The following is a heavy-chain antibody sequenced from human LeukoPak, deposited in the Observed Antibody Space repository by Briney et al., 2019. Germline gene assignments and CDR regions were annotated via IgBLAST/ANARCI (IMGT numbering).Heavy chain of an antibody. V-gene: IGHV1-2*02. Sequence: ASVKVSCKASGYTFTGYYMHWVRQAPGQGLEWMGWINPNSGGTNYAQKFQGRVTMTRDTSISTAYMELSRLRSDDTAVYYCATYYDILTEDSDWFDPWGQGTLVTVS. CDR3: ATYYDILTEDSDWFDP. D-gene: IGHD3-9*01. CDR2: INPNSGGT. CDR1: GYTFTGYY. J-gene: IGHJ5*02.